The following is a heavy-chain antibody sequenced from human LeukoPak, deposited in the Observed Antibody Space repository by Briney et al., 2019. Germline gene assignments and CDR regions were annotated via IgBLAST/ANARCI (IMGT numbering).Heavy chain of an antibody. Sequence: SESLSLTCIVSAGSISDSYWAWVRQTPEKGLGWIGCSHHSGTTFYNPWLKSRLVMSVDTSKSQFSLRLTSATAAHTAIYYCVRYLRVTGYYIFDYWGPGVLVTVSS. J-gene: IGHJ4*02. CDR3: VRYLRVTGYYIFDY. V-gene: IGHV4-59*01. D-gene: IGHD3-9*01. CDR2: SHHSGTT. CDR1: AGSISDSY.